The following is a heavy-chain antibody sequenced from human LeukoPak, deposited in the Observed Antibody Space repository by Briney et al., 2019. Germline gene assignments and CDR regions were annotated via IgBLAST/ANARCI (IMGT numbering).Heavy chain of an antibody. CDR2: INHSGST. J-gene: IGHJ5*02. CDR3: ARQRRPGIRYFDLNWFDP. D-gene: IGHD3-9*01. Sequence: SETLSLTCAVYGGSFSGYYWSWIRQPPGKGLEWIGEINHSGSTNYNPSLKGRVTISVDTSKNQFSLKLSSVTAADTAVYYCARQRRPGIRYFDLNWFDPWGQGTLVTVSS. CDR1: GGSFSGYY. V-gene: IGHV4-34*01.